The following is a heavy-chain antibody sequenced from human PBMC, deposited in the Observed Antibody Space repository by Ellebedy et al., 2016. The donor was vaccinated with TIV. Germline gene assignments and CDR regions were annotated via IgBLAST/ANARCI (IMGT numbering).Heavy chain of an antibody. Sequence: AASVTVSCKASGYTFTASYMHWVRQAPGQGLEWMGWINPNSSGTNYAQKFQGRVTMTRDTSISTTYMELSSLTSDDTAVYYCSRERDASMASYYYYGLDVWGQGTTVTVSS. CDR1: GYTFTASY. CDR2: INPNSSGT. V-gene: IGHV1-2*02. CDR3: SRERDASMASYYYYGLDV. D-gene: IGHD5-18*01. J-gene: IGHJ6*02.